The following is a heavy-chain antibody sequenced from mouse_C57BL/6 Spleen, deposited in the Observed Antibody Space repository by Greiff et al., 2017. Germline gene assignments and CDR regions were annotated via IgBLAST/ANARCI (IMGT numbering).Heavy chain of an antibody. J-gene: IGHJ4*01. Sequence: QVQLQQPGAELVKPGASVKLSCKASGYTFTSYWMQWVKQRPGQGLEWIGEIDPSDSYTNYNQKFKGKATLTVDTSSSTAYMQLSSLTSEDSAVYYCARRNLYYAMDYWGQGTSVTVSS. V-gene: IGHV1-50*01. CDR3: ARRNLYYAMDY. CDR1: GYTFTSYW. CDR2: IDPSDSYT.